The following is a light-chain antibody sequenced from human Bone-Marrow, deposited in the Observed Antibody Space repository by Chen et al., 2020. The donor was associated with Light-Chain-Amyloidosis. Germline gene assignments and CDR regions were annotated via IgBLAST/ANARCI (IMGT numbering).Light chain of an antibody. Sequence: SYELTQPPSVSVSPVQTARITCSGDDLPTKYAYWYQQKPGQAPVLVRHRDTERPSGISERFSGSSSGTTATLTISGVQASDEADYHCQSADSSGTYEVIFGGGTKLTVL. CDR3: QSADSSGTYEVI. V-gene: IGLV3-25*03. CDR1: DLPTKY. J-gene: IGLJ2*01. CDR2: RDT.